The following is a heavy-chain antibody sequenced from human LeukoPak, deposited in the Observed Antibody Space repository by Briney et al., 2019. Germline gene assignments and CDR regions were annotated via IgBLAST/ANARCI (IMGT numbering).Heavy chain of an antibody. CDR2: INHSRST. CDR3: ARGRPISHGIDY. V-gene: IGHV4-34*01. D-gene: IGHD2-21*01. CDR1: GGSFSGYY. Sequence: PSETLSLTCAVYGGSFSGYYWSWIRQPPGKGLEWIGEINHSRSTNYNPSLKSRVTISVDTSKNQFSLKLSSVTAADTAVYYCARGRPISHGIDYWGQGTLVTVSS. J-gene: IGHJ4*02.